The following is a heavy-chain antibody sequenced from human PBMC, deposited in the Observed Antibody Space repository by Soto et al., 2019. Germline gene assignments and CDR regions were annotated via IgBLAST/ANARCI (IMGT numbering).Heavy chain of an antibody. CDR1: GGSVISGSYY. CDR3: ARVAYCGGDCYSLDY. Sequence: SETLSLTCTVSGGSVISGSYYWSWIRQPPGKGLEWIGYIYYSGSTNYNPSLKSRVTISVDTSKNQFSLKLSSVTAADTAVYYCARVAYCGGDCYSLDYWGQGTLVTVSS. CDR2: IYYSGST. J-gene: IGHJ4*02. D-gene: IGHD2-21*02. V-gene: IGHV4-61*01.